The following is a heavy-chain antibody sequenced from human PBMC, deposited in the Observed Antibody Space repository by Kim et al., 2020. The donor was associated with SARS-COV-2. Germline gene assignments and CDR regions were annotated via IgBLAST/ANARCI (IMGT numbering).Heavy chain of an antibody. J-gene: IGHJ4*02. Sequence: VSVNGRFTNSRDNPKNTLYLQMNSLMAEDTAGYYCAIYPRRYGSGSYLDYWGQGTLVTVSS. CDR3: AIYPRRYGSGSYLDY. V-gene: IGHV3-23*01. D-gene: IGHD3-10*01.